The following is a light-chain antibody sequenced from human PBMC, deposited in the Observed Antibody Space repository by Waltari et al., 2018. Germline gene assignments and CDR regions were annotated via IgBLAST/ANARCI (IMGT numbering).Light chain of an antibody. CDR2: RLN. V-gene: IGLV1-44*01. J-gene: IGLJ3*02. CDR1: SSNIGTNA. CDR3: ASWDDSLNGWV. Sequence: QSVLTQPPSASGTPGQRVSISCSGGSSNIGTNAVPWYQKLPGTAPKLLIYRLNQRPSGVPDRFSGSKSGTSASLAISGLLSEDEADYYCASWDDSLNGWVFGGGTKLTVL.